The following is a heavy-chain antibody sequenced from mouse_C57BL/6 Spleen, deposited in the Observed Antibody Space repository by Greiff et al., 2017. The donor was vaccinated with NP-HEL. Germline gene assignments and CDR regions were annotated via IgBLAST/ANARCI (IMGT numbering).Heavy chain of an antibody. CDR2: IHPNSGST. CDR3: ERGRDYSGWFAY. D-gene: IGHD1-1*01. J-gene: IGHJ3*01. V-gene: IGHV1-64*01. CDR1: GYTFTSYW. Sequence: VQLQQSGAELVKPGASVKLSCKASGYTFTSYWMHWVKQRPGQGLEWIGMIHPNSGSTNYNEKFKSKATLTVDKSSTTAYMQLSSLTSEDSAVYYCERGRDYSGWFAYWGQGTLVTVSA.